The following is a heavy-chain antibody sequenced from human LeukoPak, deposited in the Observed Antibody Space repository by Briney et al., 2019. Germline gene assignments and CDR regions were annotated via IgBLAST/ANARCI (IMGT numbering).Heavy chain of an antibody. V-gene: IGHV3-23*01. CDR1: GFTFSNYA. CDR2: LSGTGGST. Sequence: GGSLRLSCAASGFTFSNYAMSWVRQAPGKGLEWVSTLSGTGGSTYYADSVKGRFTISRDNSKNTLYLQVNSLRAEDTAVYYCAKGGKWDVTPFDYWGQGTLVTVSS. J-gene: IGHJ4*02. CDR3: AKGGKWDVTPFDY. D-gene: IGHD1-26*01.